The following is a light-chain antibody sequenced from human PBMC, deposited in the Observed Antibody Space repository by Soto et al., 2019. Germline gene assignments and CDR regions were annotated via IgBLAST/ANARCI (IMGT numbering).Light chain of an antibody. CDR2: AAS. CDR3: QQYGSSPWT. J-gene: IGKJ1*01. CDR1: QSVGNY. V-gene: IGKV3-20*01. Sequence: EGVLTLSPATLSLSPGERATLSCRASQSVGNYLAWYQQKPGQAPRLLIYAASSRATGIPVRFSGGGSGTDFSLTISRLEPEDFAVYYCQQYGSSPWTFGQGTKVDIK.